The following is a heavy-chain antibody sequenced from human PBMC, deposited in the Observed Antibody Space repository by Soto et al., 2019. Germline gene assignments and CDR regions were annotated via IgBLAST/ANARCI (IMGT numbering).Heavy chain of an antibody. CDR1: GGYISSYY. V-gene: IGHV4-59*08. CDR2: IYYSGST. CDR3: VNLGIVGATTSGS. J-gene: IGHJ3*01. D-gene: IGHD1-26*01. Sequence: SETLSLTCTVSGGYISSYYWSWIRQPPGKGLEWIGYIYYSGSTNYNPSLKSRVTISVDTSKNQFSLKLSSVTAADTAVYYCVNLGIVGATTSGSWGQGTMVTVSS.